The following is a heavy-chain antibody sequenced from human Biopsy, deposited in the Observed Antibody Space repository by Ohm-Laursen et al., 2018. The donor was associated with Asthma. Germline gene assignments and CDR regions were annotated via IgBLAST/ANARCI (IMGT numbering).Heavy chain of an antibody. Sequence: SVKVSCKSLGGTFNTYVIGWVRQAPGQGLEWMGWINSVFGTTTYPQKFQDRVTITADDSTSTVYMELSSLRSEDTAVYYCARKAGSCVSRTCYSLDFWGQGTLVTVSS. CDR1: GGTFNTYV. J-gene: IGHJ4*02. V-gene: IGHV1-69*13. D-gene: IGHD2-15*01. CDR3: ARKAGSCVSRTCYSLDF. CDR2: INSVFGTT.